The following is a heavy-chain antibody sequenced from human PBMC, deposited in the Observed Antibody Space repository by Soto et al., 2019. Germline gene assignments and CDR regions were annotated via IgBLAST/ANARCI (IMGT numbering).Heavy chain of an antibody. Sequence: GGSLRLSCGASGFTFRRYGMNWVRQSPGKGPEWVSFIGTAPTTIYYADSVKGRFTISRDDAKTSLYLQMDSLREEDTALYYCARGYGAVDYWGQGTQVTVSS. CDR3: ARGYGAVDY. CDR2: IGTAPTTI. V-gene: IGHV3-48*02. D-gene: IGHD4-17*01. CDR1: GFTFRRYG. J-gene: IGHJ4*02.